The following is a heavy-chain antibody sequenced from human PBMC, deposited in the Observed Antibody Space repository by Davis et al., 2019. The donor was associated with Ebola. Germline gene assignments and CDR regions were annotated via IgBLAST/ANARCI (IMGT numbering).Heavy chain of an antibody. V-gene: IGHV1-24*01. CDR3: ATGTKHDFWRGYWVY. CDR1: GYSLTELS. Sequence: ASVKVSCKVSGYSLTELSMPWVRQAPGKGLEWMGGFDPEDGETIYAQKFQGRVTMTEDTSTDTAYMELSSLRSEDTAVYYCATGTKHDFWRGYWVYGGQGTLVTVSS. D-gene: IGHD3-3*01. J-gene: IGHJ4*02. CDR2: FDPEDGET.